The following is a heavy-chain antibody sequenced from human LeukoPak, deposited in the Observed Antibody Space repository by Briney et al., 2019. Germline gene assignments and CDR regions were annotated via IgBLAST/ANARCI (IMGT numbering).Heavy chain of an antibody. D-gene: IGHD3-10*01. CDR1: GFTFSSYG. CDR3: AKGTILYGSGSYYYFDY. Sequence: PGGSLRLSCAASGFTFSSYGMHWVRQAPGKGLEWVAFIRYDGSNKYYADSVKGRFTISRDNSKNTLYLQMNSLRAEDTAVYYCAKGTILYGSGSYYYFDYWGQGTLVTVSS. CDR2: IRYDGSNK. V-gene: IGHV3-30*02. J-gene: IGHJ4*02.